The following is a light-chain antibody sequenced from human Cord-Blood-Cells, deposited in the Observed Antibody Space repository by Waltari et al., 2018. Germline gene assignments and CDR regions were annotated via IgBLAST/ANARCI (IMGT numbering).Light chain of an antibody. Sequence: DIQMTPCPSSLSASVGDRVTITFQASQEISNYLNWYQQKPGKAPKLLIYDASNLETGVPSRFSGSGSGTDFTFTISSLQPEDIATYYCQQYDNLPLTFGGGTKVEIK. J-gene: IGKJ4*01. CDR3: QQYDNLPLT. CDR1: QEISNY. CDR2: DAS. V-gene: IGKV1-33*01.